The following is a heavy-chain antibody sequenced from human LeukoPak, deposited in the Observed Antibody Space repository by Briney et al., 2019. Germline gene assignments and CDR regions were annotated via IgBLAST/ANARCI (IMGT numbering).Heavy chain of an antibody. CDR1: GFTFSSYS. J-gene: IGHJ4*02. V-gene: IGHV3-21*01. CDR3: KTSSSSGSDY. Sequence: GGSLRLSCAASGFTFSSYSMNWVRQAPGKGLEWVSSISSSSSYIYYADSVKGRFTISRDNSKNTLYLQMNSLRAEDTAVYYTKTSSSSGSDYWGQGTLVTVSS. CDR2: ISSSSSYI. D-gene: IGHD6-6*01.